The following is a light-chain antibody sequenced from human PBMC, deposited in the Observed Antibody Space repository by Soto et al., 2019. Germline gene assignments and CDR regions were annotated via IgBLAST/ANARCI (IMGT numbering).Light chain of an antibody. CDR2: RAS. CDR3: QQYKTYTYT. Sequence: DIQMTQSPSTLSASVGDRVTITCRAGQSIDRWLAWYQQKPGKAPKLLIYRASSLESGVPSRFSGSGSGTEFTLTISSLQPDDFATYYCQQYKTYTYTFAQGTNLEIK. V-gene: IGKV1-5*03. J-gene: IGKJ2*01. CDR1: QSIDRW.